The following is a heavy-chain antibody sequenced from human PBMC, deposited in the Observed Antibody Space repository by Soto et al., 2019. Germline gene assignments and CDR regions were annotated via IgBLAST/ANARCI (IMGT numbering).Heavy chain of an antibody. CDR1: GGSISSSNW. D-gene: IGHD1-26*01. Sequence: SETLSLTCAVSGGSISSSNWWSWVRQPPGKGLEWIGEIYHSGSTNYNPSLKSRVTISVDKSKNQFSLKLSSVTAADTAVYYCASLRVDSGSSLRNDYWGQGTLVTVSS. V-gene: IGHV4-4*02. J-gene: IGHJ4*02. CDR3: ASLRVDSGSSLRNDY. CDR2: IYHSGST.